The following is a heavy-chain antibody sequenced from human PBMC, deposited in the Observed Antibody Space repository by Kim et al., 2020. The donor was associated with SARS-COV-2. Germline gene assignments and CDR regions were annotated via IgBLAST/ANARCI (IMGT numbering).Heavy chain of an antibody. Sequence: GGSLRLSCAASGFTFDDNAMHWVRQAPGKGLEWVSGISWKSVSIGYADSLKGRFTISRDNAKNSLYLQMNSLRAEDTALYYCAKGRYYDILTGEGAYGMDVCGQGTTVTVSS. D-gene: IGHD3-9*01. V-gene: IGHV3-9*01. J-gene: IGHJ6*02. CDR1: GFTFDDNA. CDR3: AKGRYYDILTGEGAYGMDV. CDR2: ISWKSVSI.